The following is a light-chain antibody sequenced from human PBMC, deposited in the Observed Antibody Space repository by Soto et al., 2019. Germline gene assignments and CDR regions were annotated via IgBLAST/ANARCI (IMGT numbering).Light chain of an antibody. CDR1: NSNIGGIT. CDR3: SAWDDSLHTVL. Sequence: QSVLTQPPSVSGTPGQRVTISCSGSNSNIGGITVNWYLQRPGTAPKLLVYSHNLRPSGVPVRFSGSKSGTSASLTISGLQAEDEVDYYCSAWDDSLHTVLFGGGTKLTVL. J-gene: IGLJ2*01. V-gene: IGLV1-44*01. CDR2: SHN.